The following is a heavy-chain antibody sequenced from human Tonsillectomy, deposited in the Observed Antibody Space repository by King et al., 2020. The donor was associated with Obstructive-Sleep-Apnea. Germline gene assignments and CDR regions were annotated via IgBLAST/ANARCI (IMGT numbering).Heavy chain of an antibody. CDR2: IYYSGYT. V-gene: IGHV4-39*07. J-gene: IGHJ4*02. CDR3: ARVGRYSDYELGLADY. CDR1: GGSISRSSYY. Sequence: QLQESGPGLVKPSETLSLTCTVSGGSISRSSYYWGWIRQPPGKGLEWIGSIYYSGYTYYNPSLKSRVTLSVDTSTNQFSLKLSSVTAADTAVYYCARVGRYSDYELGLADYWGQGTLVTVSS. D-gene: IGHD5-12*01.